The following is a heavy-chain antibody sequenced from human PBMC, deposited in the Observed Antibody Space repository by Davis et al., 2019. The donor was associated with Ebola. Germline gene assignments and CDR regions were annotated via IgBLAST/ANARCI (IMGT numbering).Heavy chain of an antibody. Sequence: GGSLRLSCAASGFTFSSYAMTWVRQAPGKGLEWVSAISGSGGSTYYADSVRGRFTISRDNSKKTLYLQMNSLRAEDTAVYYCARGDITIFGVDTDYWGQGTLVTVSS. J-gene: IGHJ4*02. CDR2: ISGSGGST. CDR1: GFTFSSYA. V-gene: IGHV3-23*01. CDR3: ARGDITIFGVDTDY. D-gene: IGHD3-3*01.